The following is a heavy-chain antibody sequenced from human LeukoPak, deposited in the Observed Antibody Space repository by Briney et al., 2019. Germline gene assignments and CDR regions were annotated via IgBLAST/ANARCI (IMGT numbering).Heavy chain of an antibody. CDR2: IYSGGST. CDR1: GFTVSSNY. V-gene: IGHV3-66*01. Sequence: GGSLRLSCAASGFTVSSNYMSWVRQAPGKGLEWVSVIYSGGSTYYADSVKGRFTISRDNSKNTLYLQMNSLRAEDTAVYYCARDRFGYGGNSGLWGQGTLVTASS. CDR3: ARDRFGYGGNSGL. J-gene: IGHJ4*02. D-gene: IGHD4-23*01.